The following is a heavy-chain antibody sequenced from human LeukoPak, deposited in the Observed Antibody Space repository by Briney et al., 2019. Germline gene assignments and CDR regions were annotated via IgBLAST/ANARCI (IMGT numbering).Heavy chain of an antibody. J-gene: IGHJ4*02. Sequence: GGSLRLSCAASGFTFSSYAMSWVRQAPGKGLEWVSAISGSGGGTYYADSVKGRFTISRDNSKNTLYLQMNSLRAEDTAVYYCATTDNDFWSGYYTAPRVYFDYWGQGTLVTVSS. CDR1: GFTFSSYA. CDR2: ISGSGGGT. CDR3: ATTDNDFWSGYYTAPRVYFDY. V-gene: IGHV3-23*01. D-gene: IGHD3-3*01.